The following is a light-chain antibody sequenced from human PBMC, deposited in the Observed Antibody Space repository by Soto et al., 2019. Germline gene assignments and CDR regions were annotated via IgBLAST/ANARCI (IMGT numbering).Light chain of an antibody. CDR3: SSYTSSSTPLV. CDR1: SSDVGGYNY. V-gene: IGLV2-14*01. CDR2: QVS. Sequence: HSVLTQHASVTGAPGQSITISCTGISSDVGGYNYVPWYRQHPRKALKLMIYQVSNRPSDVSNRFSSSQSGNTASLTISRLQAEDEADYYCSSYTSSSTPLVFGTGTKVTVL. J-gene: IGLJ1*01.